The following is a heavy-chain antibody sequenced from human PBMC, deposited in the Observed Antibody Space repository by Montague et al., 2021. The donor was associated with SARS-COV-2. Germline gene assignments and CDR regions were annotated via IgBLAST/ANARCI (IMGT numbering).Heavy chain of an antibody. D-gene: IGHD3-22*01. CDR1: GGSFSGYY. CDR3: ARRPHYYDSSGYYYPGPQRYYFDY. Sequence: ETLSHTCAVYGGSFSGYYWSWIRQPPGKGLEWIGEINHSGSTNYNPSLKSRVTVSVDTSKNQFSLKLSSVTAADTAVYYCARRPHYYDSSGYYYPGPQRYYFDYWGQGTLVTVSS. J-gene: IGHJ4*02. CDR2: INHSGST. V-gene: IGHV4-34*01.